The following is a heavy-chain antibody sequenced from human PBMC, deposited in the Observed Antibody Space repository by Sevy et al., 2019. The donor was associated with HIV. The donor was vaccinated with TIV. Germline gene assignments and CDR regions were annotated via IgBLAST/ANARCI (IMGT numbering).Heavy chain of an antibody. D-gene: IGHD1-1*01. CDR1: GYTFTSYA. J-gene: IGHJ6*02. V-gene: IGHV7-4-1*02. Sequence: ASVKVSCKASGYTFTSYAMNWVRQAPGQRLEWMGWINTNTGNPTYAQGFTGRFVFSLDTSVSTAYLQISSLKAEDTAVYYCARASNPYKFQTGYYYGMDVWGQGTTVTVSS. CDR3: ARASNPYKFQTGYYYGMDV. CDR2: INTNTGNP.